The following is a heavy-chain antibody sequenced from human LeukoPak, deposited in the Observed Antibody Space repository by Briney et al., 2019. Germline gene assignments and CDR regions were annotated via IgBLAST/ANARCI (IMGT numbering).Heavy chain of an antibody. CDR2: ISGDGGTT. CDR3: AKDYY. J-gene: IGHJ4*02. CDR1: GFTFDDYP. Sequence: GGSLRLSCAGSGFTFDDYPMHWVRQFPGKGLEWLSLISGDGGTTYYADSVKGRFTISRDNSKNLLYLQMNRLKTGDTALYYCAKDYYWGQGILVTVSS. V-gene: IGHV3-43*02.